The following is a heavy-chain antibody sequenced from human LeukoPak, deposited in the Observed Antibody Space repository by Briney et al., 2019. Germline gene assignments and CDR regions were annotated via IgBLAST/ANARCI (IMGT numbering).Heavy chain of an antibody. CDR1: GFTVSSNY. Sequence: GGSLRLSCAASGFTVSSNYMSWVRQAPGKGLEWVSVIYGGGTTYYADSVKGRFTISRDNSKNTLYLQMNTLRAEDTAVYYCAKASRFGYSYGPREYFYYMDVWGKGTTVTISS. D-gene: IGHD5-18*01. CDR3: AKASRFGYSYGPREYFYYMDV. V-gene: IGHV3-53*01. J-gene: IGHJ6*03. CDR2: IYGGGTT.